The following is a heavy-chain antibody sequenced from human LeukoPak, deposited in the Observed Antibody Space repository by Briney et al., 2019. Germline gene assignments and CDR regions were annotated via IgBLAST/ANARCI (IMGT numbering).Heavy chain of an antibody. CDR2: ISAYNGNT. Sequence: ASVKVSCKASGYTFTSYGISWVRQAPGQGLEWVGWISAYNGNTNYAQKLQGRVTMTTDTSTSTAYMELRSLRSDDTFVYYCARAGVRYFDCSSDYWGQGTLVTVSS. CDR3: ARAGVRYFDCSSDY. CDR1: GYTFTSYG. J-gene: IGHJ4*02. D-gene: IGHD3-9*01. V-gene: IGHV1-18*01.